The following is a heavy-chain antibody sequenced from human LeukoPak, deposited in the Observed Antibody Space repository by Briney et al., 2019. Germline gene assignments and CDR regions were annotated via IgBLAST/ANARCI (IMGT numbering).Heavy chain of an antibody. CDR3: AKDPGPYGDYCFDY. Sequence: PGGSLRLSCAASGFTFSSYAMSWVRQAPGKGLEWVAAISGSGDSTYYADSVKGRFTISRDNSKNTLYLQMNSPRAEDTAVYYCAKDPGPYGDYCFDYWGQGTLVTVSS. J-gene: IGHJ4*02. CDR1: GFTFSSYA. D-gene: IGHD4-17*01. CDR2: ISGSGDST. V-gene: IGHV3-23*01.